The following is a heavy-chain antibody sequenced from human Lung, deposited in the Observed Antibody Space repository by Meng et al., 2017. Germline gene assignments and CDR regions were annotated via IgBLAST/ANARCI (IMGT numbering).Heavy chain of an antibody. CDR3: ARGPTTMAHDFDY. J-gene: IGHJ4*02. Sequence: QVQLQQLGAGPLKPSGTLSLTCVVSGGSFSDYYWSWIRQPPGKGLEWIGEINHSGSTNYNPSLESRATISVDTSQNNLSLKLSSVTAADSAVYYCARGPTTMAHDFDYWGQGTLVTVSS. D-gene: IGHD4-11*01. V-gene: IGHV4-34*01. CDR1: GGSFSDYY. CDR2: INHSGST.